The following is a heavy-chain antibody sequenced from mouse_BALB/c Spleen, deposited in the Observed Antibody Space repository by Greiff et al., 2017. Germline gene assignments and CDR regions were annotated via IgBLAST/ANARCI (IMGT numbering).Heavy chain of an antibody. CDR1: GFTFSSYG. CDR3: ARRERGNYLDY. J-gene: IGHJ4*01. Sequence: EVKVVESGGDLVKPGGSLKLSCAASGFTFSSYGMSWVRQTPDKRLEWVATISSGGSYTYYPDSVKGRFTISRDNARNILYLQMSSLRSEDTAMYYCARRERGNYLDYWGQGTSVTVSS. D-gene: IGHD2-1*01. V-gene: IGHV5-6*02. CDR2: ISSGGSYT.